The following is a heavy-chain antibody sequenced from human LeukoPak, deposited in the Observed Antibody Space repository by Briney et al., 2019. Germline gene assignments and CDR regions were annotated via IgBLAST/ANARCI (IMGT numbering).Heavy chain of an antibody. CDR1: GGSISSSNW. Sequence: SETLSLTCAVSGGSISSSNWWSWVRQPPGKGLEWIGEIYHSGSTNYNPSLKSRVTISVDKSKNQFSLKLSSVTAADTAVYYCARLGPYYYDSSGYYRAFDIWGQGTMVTVSS. J-gene: IGHJ3*02. D-gene: IGHD3-22*01. CDR2: IYHSGST. CDR3: ARLGPYYYDSSGYYRAFDI. V-gene: IGHV4-4*02.